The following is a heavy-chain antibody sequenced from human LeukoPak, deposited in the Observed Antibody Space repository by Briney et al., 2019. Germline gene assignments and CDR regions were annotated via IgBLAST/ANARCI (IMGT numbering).Heavy chain of an antibody. J-gene: IGHJ6*03. CDR1: GFTFCSYA. D-gene: IGHD2-21*01. CDR3: ARDLNPGVAIFPSGPYGKYYYYYMDV. V-gene: IGHV3-23*01. CDR2: ISGSGGST. Sequence: PGGSLRLSCAASGFTFCSYAMSWVRQAPGKGLEWVSAISGSGGSTYYADSVKGRFTISRDNSKNTLYLQMNSLRAEDTAVYYCARDLNPGVAIFPSGPYGKYYYYYMDVWGKGTTVTVSS.